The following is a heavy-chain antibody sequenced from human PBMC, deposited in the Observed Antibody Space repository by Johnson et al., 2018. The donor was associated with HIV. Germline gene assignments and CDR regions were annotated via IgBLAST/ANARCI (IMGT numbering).Heavy chain of an antibody. D-gene: IGHD1-26*01. Sequence: VQLVESGGGVVQPGRSLRLSCAASGFTFSSYAMHWVRQAPGKGLEWVAVISYDGSNKYYADSVKGRFTISRDNSKNMLYLQMNSLRVEDAAVYYCARDPGWGAMDVWGQGAVLTVSS. CDR2: ISYDGSNK. CDR3: ARDPGWGAMDV. V-gene: IGHV3-30*04. CDR1: GFTFSSYA. J-gene: IGHJ3*01.